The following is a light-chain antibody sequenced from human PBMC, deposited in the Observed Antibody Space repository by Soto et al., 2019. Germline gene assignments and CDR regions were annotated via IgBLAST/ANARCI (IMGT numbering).Light chain of an antibody. J-gene: IGKJ4*01. Sequence: EVVLTQSPGTLSLSPGERVTLSCRASQSLSSRYLAWYQQRAGRAPRLLISGASTRATGIPDRFSGSGSGTDFTLTISRLEPEDFAVYYCQQDGISPLTFGGGTKVEIK. CDR2: GAS. CDR1: QSLSSRY. CDR3: QQDGISPLT. V-gene: IGKV3-20*01.